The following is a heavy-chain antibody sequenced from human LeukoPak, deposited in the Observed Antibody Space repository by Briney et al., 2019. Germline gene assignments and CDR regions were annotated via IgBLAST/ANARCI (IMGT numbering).Heavy chain of an antibody. D-gene: IGHD1-26*01. CDR2: ISAYNGNT. J-gene: IGHJ4*02. CDR1: GYIFTSYG. CDR3: ARDRWSGSYHNFDY. Sequence: VASVKVSCKASGYIFTSYGISWVRQAPGQGLEWMGWISAYNGNTNYAQKLQGRVTMTTDTSTSTAYMELRSLRSDDTAVYYCARDRWSGSYHNFDYWGQGTLVTVSS. V-gene: IGHV1-18*01.